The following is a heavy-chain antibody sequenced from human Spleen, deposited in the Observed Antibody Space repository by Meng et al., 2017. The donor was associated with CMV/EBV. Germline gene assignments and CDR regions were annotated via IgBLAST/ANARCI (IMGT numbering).Heavy chain of an antibody. J-gene: IGHJ3*02. V-gene: IGHV3-30-3*01. CDR1: GFTFSSYA. CDR2: ISYDGSNK. D-gene: IGHD2-21*01. Sequence: GGSLRLSCAASGFTFSSYAMHWVRQAPGKGLEWVAVISYDGSNKYYADSVKGRFTISRDNSKNTLYLQMNSLRAEDTAVYYCARSQGIARDAFDIWGQGTMVTVSS. CDR3: ARSQGIARDAFDI.